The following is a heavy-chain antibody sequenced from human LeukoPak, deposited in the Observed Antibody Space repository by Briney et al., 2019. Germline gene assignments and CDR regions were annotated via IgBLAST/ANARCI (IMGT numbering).Heavy chain of an antibody. V-gene: IGHV4-39*01. CDR2: INYSGTT. Sequence: SETLSLTCTVSGGAISSDNYYWGWIRQPPGKGLEWIGSINYSGTTYYNPSFKSRVSISVDTSRTQFSLRLSSVTAADTAVYYCARLSDYWGQGTLVTVSS. J-gene: IGHJ4*02. CDR1: GGAISSDNYY. CDR3: ARLSDY.